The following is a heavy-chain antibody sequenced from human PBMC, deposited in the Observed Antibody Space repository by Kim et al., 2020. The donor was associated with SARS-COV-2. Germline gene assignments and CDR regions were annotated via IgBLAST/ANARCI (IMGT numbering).Heavy chain of an antibody. J-gene: IGHJ6*02. CDR1: GFTFSSYG. CDR3: ARILGRKVYYYYYGMDV. V-gene: IGHV3-33*01. CDR2: IWYDGSNK. D-gene: IGHD3-3*01. Sequence: GGSLRLSCAASGFTFSSYGMHWVRQAPGKGLEWVAVIWYDGSNKYYADSVKGRFTISRDNSKNTLYLQMNSLRAEDTAVYYCARILGRKVYYYYYGMDVWGQGTTVTVSS.